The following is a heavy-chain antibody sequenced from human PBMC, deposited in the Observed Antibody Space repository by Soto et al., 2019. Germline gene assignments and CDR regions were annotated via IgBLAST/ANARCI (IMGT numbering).Heavy chain of an antibody. CDR1: GYTFTHYY. Sequence: QVQLVQSGAEVKKPGASVKLSCRTSGYTFTHYYIHWVRQAPGQGLEWLAIINPASGSTNYAQDFQGRVTLTMDTSTTTVYMELIGLRAEDTAIFYCARDLAAGDYWGQGTLVTVSS. D-gene: IGHD6-13*01. J-gene: IGHJ4*02. CDR3: ARDLAAGDY. CDR2: INPASGST. V-gene: IGHV1-46*01.